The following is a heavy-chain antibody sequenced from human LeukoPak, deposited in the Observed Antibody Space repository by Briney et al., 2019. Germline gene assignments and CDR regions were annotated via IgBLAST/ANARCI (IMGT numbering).Heavy chain of an antibody. Sequence: GGSLRLSCVASGFTFRSYSMNWVRQAPGKGLEWVSYISSTSGTVYYADSMKGRFTISRDNAKNPLYLQMNGLRAEDTAVYYCARELVVPAAISSYDAFDIWGQGTMVTVSS. CDR1: GFTFRSYS. CDR2: ISSTSGTV. D-gene: IGHD2-2*01. J-gene: IGHJ3*02. V-gene: IGHV3-48*04. CDR3: ARELVVPAAISSYDAFDI.